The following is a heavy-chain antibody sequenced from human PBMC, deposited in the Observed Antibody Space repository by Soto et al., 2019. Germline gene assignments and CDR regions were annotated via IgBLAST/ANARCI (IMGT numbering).Heavy chain of an antibody. CDR2: NNAYNGNT. J-gene: IGHJ3*02. CDR3: ARITMIVVVIGGLDAFDI. D-gene: IGHD3-22*01. CDR1: GYTFTSYA. Sequence: QVRLVQSGAEVKKPGASVKVSCKASGYTFTSYAMHWVRQAPGQRLEWMGWNNAYNGNTNYAQKLQGRVTMTTDTSTSTAYMELRSLRSDDKAVYYCARITMIVVVIGGLDAFDIWGQGTMVTVSS. V-gene: IGHV1-3*01.